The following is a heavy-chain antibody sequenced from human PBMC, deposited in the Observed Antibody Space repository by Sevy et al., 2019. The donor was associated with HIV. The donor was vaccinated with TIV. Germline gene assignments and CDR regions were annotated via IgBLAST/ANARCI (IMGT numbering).Heavy chain of an antibody. CDR1: GFTFSDYY. CDR3: VGRPYSSAYSWSYHFDY. V-gene: IGHV3-11*01. CDR2: ISGSSSAI. Sequence: RGSLRLSCAASGFTFSDYYMSWIRQAPGKGLEWISYISGSSSAIVYADSVKGRFAISRNNAKNSLYLHMDNLRAEDTAVYFCVGRPYSSAYSWSYHFDYWGQGTLVTVSS. J-gene: IGHJ4*02. D-gene: IGHD3-16*01.